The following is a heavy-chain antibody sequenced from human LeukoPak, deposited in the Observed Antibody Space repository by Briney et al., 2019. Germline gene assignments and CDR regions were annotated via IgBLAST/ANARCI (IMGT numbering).Heavy chain of an antibody. CDR3: ARITLLDASNVFLDY. J-gene: IGHJ4*02. D-gene: IGHD1-14*01. V-gene: IGHV4-59*11. CDR1: GGSISSQY. Sequence: SETLSLTCNVSGGSISSQYWSWIRQPLGKGLGWIGYIYYSGSTNYNPSLKSRVTISVDTSKNQFSLRLSSVTAADTAVYYCARITLLDASNVFLDYWGQGTLVTVSS. CDR2: IYYSGST.